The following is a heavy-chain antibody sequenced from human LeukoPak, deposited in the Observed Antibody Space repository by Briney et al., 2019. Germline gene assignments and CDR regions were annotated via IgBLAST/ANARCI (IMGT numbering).Heavy chain of an antibody. J-gene: IGHJ6*03. Sequence: GGSLRLSCAASGFTFSNYAMHWVRQAPGKGLEYVSAISSNGGSTYYANSVKGRFTISRDNSKNTLYLQMGSLRAEDMAVYYCAREGYSWSPRINYYYYYYMDVWDKGTTVTVSS. CDR1: GFTFSNYA. V-gene: IGHV3-64*01. CDR3: AREGYSWSPRINYYYYYYMDV. CDR2: ISSNGGST. D-gene: IGHD5-18*01.